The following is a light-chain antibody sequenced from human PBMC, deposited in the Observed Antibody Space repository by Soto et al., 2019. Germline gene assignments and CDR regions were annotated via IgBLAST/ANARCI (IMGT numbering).Light chain of an antibody. J-gene: IGKJ2*01. V-gene: IGKV3-20*01. CDR3: QQYGSAAYT. Sequence: EIVLTQSPGTLSLSPGERATLSCRASQSVSSSYLACYQQKPGQAPRLLIYGASSRATGIPDRFSGSGSGTDFTLTTSRLEPEDFAVYYWQQYGSAAYTFGQGTKLEIK. CDR1: QSVSSSY. CDR2: GAS.